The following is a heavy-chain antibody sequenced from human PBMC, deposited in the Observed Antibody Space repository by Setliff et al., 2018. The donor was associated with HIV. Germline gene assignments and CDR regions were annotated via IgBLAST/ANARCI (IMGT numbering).Heavy chain of an antibody. CDR3: ARGFFYFYYMDV. J-gene: IGHJ6*03. CDR1: GFTFSSYG. Sequence: RLSCGGSGFTFSSYGMNWVRQAPGKGLEWVSFISSSSGHRNYADSVTGRFTISRDNAKSSLYLQMTSLRAEDTAVYYCARGFFYFYYMDVWGKGTTVTISS. CDR2: ISSSSGHR. V-gene: IGHV3-21*06.